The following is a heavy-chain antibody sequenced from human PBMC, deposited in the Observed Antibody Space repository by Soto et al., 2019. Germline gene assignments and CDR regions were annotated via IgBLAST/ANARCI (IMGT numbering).Heavy chain of an antibody. V-gene: IGHV5-51*01. CDR2: IYPDDSDT. J-gene: IGHJ5*02. CDR1: GYSFTNYW. CDR3: ARLEWLSLAAWFDP. Sequence: PGESLKISCKGSGYSFTNYWIGWVRQMPGKDLEWMGMIYPDDSDTKYSPSFQGQVTFSADKSINTAYLQWSSLKASDTAIYYCARLEWLSLAAWFDPWGQGTLVTVSS. D-gene: IGHD3-3*01.